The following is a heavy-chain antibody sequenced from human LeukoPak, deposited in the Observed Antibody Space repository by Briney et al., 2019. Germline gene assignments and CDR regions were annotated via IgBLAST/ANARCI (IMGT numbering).Heavy chain of an antibody. CDR1: GFTFSNYG. Sequence: PGRSLRLSCAASGFTFSNYGMHWVRQAPGKGLEWVAVIWYDGSNKYYGDSVKGRFTISRDNSKNTLYLLMNSLIPEDTAVYYCAREVVSTPSYFDSWGQGTLVTVSS. CDR3: AREVVSTPSYFDS. D-gene: IGHD2-15*01. J-gene: IGHJ4*02. V-gene: IGHV3-33*01. CDR2: IWYDGSNK.